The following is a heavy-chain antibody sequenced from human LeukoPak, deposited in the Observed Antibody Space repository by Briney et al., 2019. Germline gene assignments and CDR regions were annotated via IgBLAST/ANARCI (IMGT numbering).Heavy chain of an antibody. Sequence: ASVEVSCKISGFGLSVLSIHWMRQAPGKGLEWMGGIRPEAGEPIFAQKFRGRVTITEDTFTDTGYLELRGLTSEDTAVYYCSTDSGRSYFYFDFWGQGTLVTVSS. CDR1: GFGLSVLS. V-gene: IGHV1-24*01. CDR3: STDSGRSYFYFDF. D-gene: IGHD3-10*01. CDR2: IRPEAGEP. J-gene: IGHJ4*02.